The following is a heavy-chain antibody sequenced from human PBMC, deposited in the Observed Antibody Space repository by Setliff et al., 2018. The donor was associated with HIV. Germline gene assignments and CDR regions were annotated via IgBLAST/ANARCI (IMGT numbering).Heavy chain of an antibody. J-gene: IGHJ5*02. V-gene: IGHV4-34*01. D-gene: IGHD5-18*01. Sequence: SETLSLTCAVYGGSVSGHYWGWFRQPPGKGLEWIGEITPSGATNYLPYLKSRVTMSLDTSKNKFSLKTTSVTAADTALYYCSNWNTTIDEDAWGQGTLVTVSS. CDR1: GGSVSGHY. CDR2: ITPSGAT. CDR3: SNWNTTIDEDA.